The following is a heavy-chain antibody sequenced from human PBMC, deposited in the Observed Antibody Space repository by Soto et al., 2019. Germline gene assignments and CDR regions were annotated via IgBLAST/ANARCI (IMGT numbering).Heavy chain of an antibody. CDR1: GFTFSSYA. D-gene: IGHD7-27*01. J-gene: IGHJ6*02. CDR2: ISYDGSHK. V-gene: IGHV3-30-3*01. CDR3: GGDLRKRGDSSVRKVDV. Sequence: QEQLVESGGGVVQPGGSLRLSCTASGFTFSSYAIHWVRQAPGKGLEWVAVISYDGSHKYYSDAVKGRVTISRDNSKHTLYLQVTSRRAEDTAVYYCGGDLRKRGDSSVRKVDVWGQGTTVTVSS.